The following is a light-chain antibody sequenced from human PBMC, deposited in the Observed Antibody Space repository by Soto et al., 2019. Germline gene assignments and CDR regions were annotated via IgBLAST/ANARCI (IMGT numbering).Light chain of an antibody. J-gene: IGLJ3*02. CDR3: SSYTTNSAPWV. CDR2: AVS. CDR1: SSDVGGYDY. Sequence: QSALTQPASVSGSPGQSITISCTGTSSDVGGYDYVSWYQQEPGRAPKLMIYAVSNRPPGVSDRFSGSKSSNTASLTISGLQAEDEAHYYCSSYTTNSAPWVFGGGTKLTVL. V-gene: IGLV2-14*01.